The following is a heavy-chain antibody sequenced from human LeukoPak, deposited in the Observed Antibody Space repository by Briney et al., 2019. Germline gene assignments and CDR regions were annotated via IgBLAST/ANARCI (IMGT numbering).Heavy chain of an antibody. V-gene: IGHV4-59*01. CDR2: IYYSGST. CDR3: ARDSHMYLRAFDI. D-gene: IGHD2-2*01. Sequence: SETLSLTCTVSGGSISSYYWSWIRQLPGKGLEWIGYIYYSGSTNYNPSLKSRVTISVDTSKNQFSLKLSSVTAADTAVYYCARDSHMYLRAFDIWGQGTMVTVSS. CDR1: GGSISSYY. J-gene: IGHJ3*02.